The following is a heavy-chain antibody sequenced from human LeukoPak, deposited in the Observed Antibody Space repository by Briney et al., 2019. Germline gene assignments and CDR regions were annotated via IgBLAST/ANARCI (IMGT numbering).Heavy chain of an antibody. Sequence: KPSGTLSLTCTVSGGSISSYYWSWIRQPPGKELEWIGYIYYSGSTNYNPSLKSRVTISVDTSKNQFSLKLSSVTAADTAVYYCARQGDDFWSGYPLYYFDYWGQGTLVTVSS. V-gene: IGHV4-59*08. CDR3: ARQGDDFWSGYPLYYFDY. CDR1: GGSISSYY. J-gene: IGHJ4*02. D-gene: IGHD3-3*01. CDR2: IYYSGST.